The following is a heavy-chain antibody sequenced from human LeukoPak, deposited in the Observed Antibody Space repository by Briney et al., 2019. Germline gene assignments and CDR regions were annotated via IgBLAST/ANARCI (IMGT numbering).Heavy chain of an antibody. V-gene: IGHV4-39*01. Sequence: SETLSLTCTVSGVSISSSNSYWGWIRQPPGKGLEWIGSIYYSGNTYYNASLKSQVSISIDTSKNQFSLKLSSVTAADTAVYYCARVNREMATITPWGQGTLVTVSS. CDR1: GVSISSSNSY. CDR2: IYYSGNT. D-gene: IGHD5-24*01. CDR3: ARVNREMATITP. J-gene: IGHJ4*02.